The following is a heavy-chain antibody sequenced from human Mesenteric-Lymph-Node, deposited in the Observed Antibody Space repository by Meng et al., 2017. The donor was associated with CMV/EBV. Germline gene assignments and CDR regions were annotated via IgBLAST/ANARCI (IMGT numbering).Heavy chain of an antibody. CDR1: GGPVSSGSYY. CDR2: VYYSRST. Sequence: SETLSLTCTVSGGPVSSGSYYWSWSRQPPGKGLEWIGDVYYSRSTYNNPSLKSRVTISVDTSKNQFSLKLSSVTAADTAVYYYARWIVDDVYVHYFDYWGQGTLVTVSS. D-gene: IGHD2-15*01. V-gene: IGHV4-61*01. CDR3: ARWIVDDVYVHYFDY. J-gene: IGHJ4*02.